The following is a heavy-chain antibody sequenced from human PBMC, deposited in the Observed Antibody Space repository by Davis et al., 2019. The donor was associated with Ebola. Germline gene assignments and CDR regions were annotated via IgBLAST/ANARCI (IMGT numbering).Heavy chain of an antibody. CDR1: GITFSNAW. V-gene: IGHV3-9*01. CDR3: ARDIADDAFDV. Sequence: SLKISCAASGITFSNAWMSWVRRAPGKGLEWVSGISWNSANMGYADSVKGRFPISRDSAKNTLYLQMNSLRAEDTAVYYCARDIADDAFDVWGQGTMVTVSS. D-gene: IGHD6-13*01. J-gene: IGHJ3*01. CDR2: ISWNSANM.